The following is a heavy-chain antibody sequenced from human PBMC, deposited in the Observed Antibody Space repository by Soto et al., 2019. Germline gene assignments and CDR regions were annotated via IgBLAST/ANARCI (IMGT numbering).Heavy chain of an antibody. J-gene: IGHJ4*02. D-gene: IGHD3-22*01. CDR3: ARPLRLYDSSGYYHY. CDR2: INHSGST. V-gene: IGHV4-34*01. CDR1: GGSFSGYY. Sequence: SETLSLTCAVYGGSFSGYYWSWIRQPPGKGLEWIGEINHSGSTNYNPSLKSRVTISVDTSKNQFSLKLSSVTAADTAVYYCARPLRLYDSSGYYHYWGRGTLVTVSS.